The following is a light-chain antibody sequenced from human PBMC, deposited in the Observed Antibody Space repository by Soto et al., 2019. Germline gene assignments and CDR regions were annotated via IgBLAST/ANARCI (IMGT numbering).Light chain of an antibody. CDR1: QSVDSTY. CDR2: ATS. Sequence: EIVLTQSPGTLSLSPGERATLSCRASQSVDSTYLAWYQQKPGQAPRLLIYATSSRAAGVPDRFTGSGSGTDFTLTITRVEPEDVAVYYCQQYDTSPPLYTFGQGTKLDIK. CDR3: QQYDTSPPLYT. V-gene: IGKV3-20*01. J-gene: IGKJ2*01.